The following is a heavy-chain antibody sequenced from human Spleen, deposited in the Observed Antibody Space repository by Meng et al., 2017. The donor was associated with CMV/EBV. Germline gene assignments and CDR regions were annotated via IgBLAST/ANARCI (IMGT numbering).Heavy chain of an antibody. V-gene: IGHV3-11*04. D-gene: IGHD3-10*01. CDR3: AREWNGSGNEFEN. J-gene: IGHJ4*02. CDR2: ISGSGTAI. Sequence: GESLKISCAASGFRFSDYYMNWIRQAPGKGLEWVSDISGSGTAISYAEFVKGRFTTSRDNTKNSLYLQMHSLRVEDTAVYYCAREWNGSGNEFENWGPGTLVTVSS. CDR1: GFRFSDYY.